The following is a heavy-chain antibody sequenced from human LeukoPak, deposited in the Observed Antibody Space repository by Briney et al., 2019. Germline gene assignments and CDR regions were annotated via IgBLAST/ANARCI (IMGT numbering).Heavy chain of an antibody. Sequence: SVKVSCMAPRRTFLSDAIGWVREAPGQGLAWMGGIIPIFGSTNYAQKFQGRVTIIADASTLTDYMDQNSPISEDTARCCSAFPGDAIYSYYYYMYGWGKGTTVTVSS. J-gene: IGHJ6*03. CDR2: IIPIFGST. CDR1: RRTFLSDA. D-gene: IGHD3-16*01. CDR3: AFPGDAIYSYYYYMYG. V-gene: IGHV1-69*13.